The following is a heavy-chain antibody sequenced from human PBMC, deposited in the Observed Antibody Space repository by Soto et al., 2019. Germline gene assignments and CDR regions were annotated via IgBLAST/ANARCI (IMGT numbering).Heavy chain of an antibody. CDR1: GGSISSSN. CDR2: ISSSSSYI. D-gene: IGHD7-27*01. J-gene: IGHJ6*02. Sequence: PSETLSLTCAVSGGSISSSNWWSWVRQPPGKGLEWVSSISSSSSYIYYADSVKGRFTISRDNAKNSLYLQMNSLRAEDTAVYYCARGTGDLRAKKGKYYYYGMDVWGQGTTVTVSS. CDR3: ARGTGDLRAKKGKYYYYGMDV. V-gene: IGHV3-21*01.